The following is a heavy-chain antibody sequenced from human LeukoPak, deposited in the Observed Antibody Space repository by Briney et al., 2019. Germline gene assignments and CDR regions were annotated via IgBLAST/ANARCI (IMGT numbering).Heavy chain of an antibody. CDR1: GFTFSSYA. J-gene: IGHJ4*02. CDR2: ISYDGSNK. V-gene: IGHV3-30-3*01. Sequence: GGSLRLSCAASGFTFSSYAMHWVRQAPGKGLEWVAVISYDGSNKYYADSVKGRFTISRDNSKNTLYLQMNSLRAEDTAVYYCAKDSVGIFGVVIDYWGQGTLVTVSS. D-gene: IGHD3-3*01. CDR3: AKDSVGIFGVVIDY.